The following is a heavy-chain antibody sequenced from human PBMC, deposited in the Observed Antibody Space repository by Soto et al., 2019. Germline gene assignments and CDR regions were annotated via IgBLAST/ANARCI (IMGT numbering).Heavy chain of an antibody. D-gene: IGHD3-16*01. CDR2: INAGNGNT. Sequence: SVKVSCKASGYTFTSYAMHSVRQAPGQRLEWMGWINAGNGNTKYSQKFQGRATITRDTSASTAYMELSSLRSEDTAVYYCANALGLYYFDYWGQGTLVTVSS. J-gene: IGHJ4*02. CDR3: ANALGLYYFDY. V-gene: IGHV1-3*01. CDR1: GYTFTSYA.